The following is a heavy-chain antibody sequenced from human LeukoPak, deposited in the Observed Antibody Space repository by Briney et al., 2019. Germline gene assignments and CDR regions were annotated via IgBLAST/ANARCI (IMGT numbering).Heavy chain of an antibody. CDR3: ATVRRTVGDFPRGPDAFDI. CDR1: GGTFSSYA. V-gene: IGHV1-18*01. CDR2: ISAYNGNT. D-gene: IGHD1-26*01. J-gene: IGHJ3*02. Sequence: ASVKVSCKASGGTFSSYAISWVRQAPGQGLEWMGWISAYNGNTNYAQKLQGRVTMTTDTSTSTAYMELRSLRSEDTAVYYCATVRRTVGDFPRGPDAFDIWGQGTMVTVSS.